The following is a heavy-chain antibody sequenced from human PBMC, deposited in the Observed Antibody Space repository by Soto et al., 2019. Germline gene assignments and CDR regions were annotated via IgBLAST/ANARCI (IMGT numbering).Heavy chain of an antibody. CDR1: GFTFSSYW. CDR3: ARRPVPAAMLFDGLYWFDP. Sequence: GGSLRLSCAASGFTFSSYWMSWVRQAPGKGLEWVANIKQDGSEKYYVDSVKDRFTISRDNAKNSLYLQMNSLRAEDTAVYYCARRPVPAAMLFDGLYWFDPWGQGTLVTVSS. D-gene: IGHD2-2*01. J-gene: IGHJ5*02. CDR2: IKQDGSEK. V-gene: IGHV3-7*01.